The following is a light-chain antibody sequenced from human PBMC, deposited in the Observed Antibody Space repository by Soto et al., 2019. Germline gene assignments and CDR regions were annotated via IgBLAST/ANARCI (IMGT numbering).Light chain of an antibody. CDR2: AAS. Sequence: DIHITQSPSSLSASVGDRFTITCRASQSISTYLTWLQQKPGKVPKHLIYAASSLQSGVPSRFSGSGSGTDFTLTISCLQSEDFATYYCQKYYSSPLNFGGGTKVDIK. V-gene: IGKV1-39*01. CDR1: QSISTY. CDR3: QKYYSSPLN. J-gene: IGKJ4*01.